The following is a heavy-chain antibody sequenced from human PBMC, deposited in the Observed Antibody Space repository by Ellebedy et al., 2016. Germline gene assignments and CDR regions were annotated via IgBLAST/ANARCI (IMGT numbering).Heavy chain of an antibody. V-gene: IGHV4-61*01. Sequence: SETLSLTCTVSGGSISSSSYYWSWIRQPPGKGLEWIGYIYYSGSTNYNPSLKSRVTISVDTSKNQFSLKLSSVTAADTAVYYCATINSSSWSDAFDIWGQGTMVTVSS. CDR2: IYYSGST. CDR3: ATINSSSWSDAFDI. CDR1: GGSISSSSYY. J-gene: IGHJ3*02. D-gene: IGHD6-13*01.